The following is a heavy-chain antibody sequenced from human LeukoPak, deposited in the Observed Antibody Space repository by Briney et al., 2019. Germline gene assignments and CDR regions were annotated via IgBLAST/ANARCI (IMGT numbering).Heavy chain of an antibody. J-gene: IGHJ4*02. D-gene: IGHD4-11*01. CDR1: GFXFDDYA. V-gene: IGHV3-43*02. Sequence: GGSLRLSCAASGFXFDDYAIHWVRQAPGKGLEWVSLISGDGGSTYYADSVKGRFTISRDNSKNSLYLQMNSLRTEDTALYYCAKDSSRNSNSPFDYWGQGTLVTVSS. CDR2: ISGDGGST. CDR3: AKDSSRNSNSPFDY.